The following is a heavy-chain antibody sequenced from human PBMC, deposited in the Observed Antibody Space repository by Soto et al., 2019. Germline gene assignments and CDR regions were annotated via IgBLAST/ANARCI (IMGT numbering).Heavy chain of an antibody. J-gene: IGHJ5*02. CDR2: IYHSGST. V-gene: IGHV4-4*02. CDR3: ARAGFSYGLWWFAP. Sequence: SETLSLTCTVSGGSISNNNWWSWVRQPPGKGLEWIGEIYHSGSTNYNPSLKSRVTISVDKSKNQFSLKLSSVTAADTAVYFCARAGFSYGLWWFAPCGQGTLVTVSS. D-gene: IGHD5-18*01. CDR1: GGSISNNNW.